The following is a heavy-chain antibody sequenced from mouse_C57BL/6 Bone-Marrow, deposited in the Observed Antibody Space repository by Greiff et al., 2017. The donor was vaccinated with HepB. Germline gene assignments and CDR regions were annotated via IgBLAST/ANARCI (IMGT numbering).Heavy chain of an antibody. CDR1: GFTFSSYT. J-gene: IGHJ4*01. CDR3: ARDLLGAMDY. V-gene: IGHV5-9*01. D-gene: IGHD1-1*01. CDR2: ISGGGGNT. Sequence: EVNVVESGGGLVKPGGSLKLSCAASGFTFSSYTMSWVRQTPEKRLEWVATISGGGGNTYYPDSVKGRFTISRDNAKNTLYLQMSSLRSEDTALYYCARDLLGAMDYWGQGTSVTVSS.